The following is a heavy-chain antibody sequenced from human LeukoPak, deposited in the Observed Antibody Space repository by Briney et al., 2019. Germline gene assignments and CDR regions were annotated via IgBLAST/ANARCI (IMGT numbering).Heavy chain of an antibody. CDR2: ISSSSSYI. D-gene: IGHD3-22*01. V-gene: IGHV3-21*01. CDR1: GFTFSSYS. CDR3: ARPPSYYDSSGYPDV. Sequence: GGSLRLSCAASGFTFSSYSMNWVRQAPGKGLEWVSSISSSSSYIYYADSVKGRFTISRDNAKNLLYLQMNSLRAEDTAVYYCARPPSYYDSSGYPDVWGQGTTVTVSS. J-gene: IGHJ6*02.